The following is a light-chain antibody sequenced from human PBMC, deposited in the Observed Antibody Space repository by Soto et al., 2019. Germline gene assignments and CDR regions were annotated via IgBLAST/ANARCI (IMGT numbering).Light chain of an antibody. V-gene: IGKV1-39*01. CDR2: AAS. CDR3: QQSYTTPS. J-gene: IGKJ4*01. CDR1: HSISNS. Sequence: DIQMTQPPSSLSASVGDRVTITCRASHSISNSLNWYQQKPGRAPKVLIYAASNLQSGVPSRFSGSGSGTDFTLTISSLQPEDFATYYCQQSYTTPSFGGGTKVEIK.